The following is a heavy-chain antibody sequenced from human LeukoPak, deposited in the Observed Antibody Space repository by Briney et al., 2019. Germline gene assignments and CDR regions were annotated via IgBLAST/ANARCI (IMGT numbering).Heavy chain of an antibody. CDR1: GDSISSSPYN. CDR2: INHSGST. V-gene: IGHV4-39*07. D-gene: IGHD6-13*01. CDR3: ARGARIAAASH. J-gene: IGHJ4*02. Sequence: PSETLSLTCTVSGDSISSSPYNWGWIRQPPGKGLEWIGEINHSGSTNYNPSLKSRVTISVDTSKNQFSLKLSSVTAADTAVYYCARGARIAAASHWGQGTLVTVSS.